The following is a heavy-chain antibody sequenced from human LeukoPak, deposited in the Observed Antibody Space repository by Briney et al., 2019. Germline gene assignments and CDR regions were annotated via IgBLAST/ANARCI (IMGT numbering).Heavy chain of an antibody. CDR2: IYYSGST. Sequence: SETLSLTCTVSGGSISSYYWSWIRQPPGKGLEWIGYIYYSGSTNYNPSLKSRVTISVDTSKNQFSLKLSSVTAADTAVYYCARDLAAAGTTDYWGQGTLVTVSS. V-gene: IGHV4-59*01. CDR3: ARDLAAAGTTDY. D-gene: IGHD6-13*01. J-gene: IGHJ4*02. CDR1: GGSISSYY.